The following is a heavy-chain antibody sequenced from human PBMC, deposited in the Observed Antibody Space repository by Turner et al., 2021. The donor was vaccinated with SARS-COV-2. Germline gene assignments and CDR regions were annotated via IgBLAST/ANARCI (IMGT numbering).Heavy chain of an antibody. CDR2: IYSGGST. J-gene: IGHJ4*02. CDR3: ARDYGDFYFDY. D-gene: IGHD4-17*01. Sequence: EVQLVETGGGLIQPGGSLRLSCAAAGFTVSSNYMSWVRQAPGKGLECVSVIYSGGSTYSADSVKGRFTIYRDNSKNTLYLQMNSLRAEDTAVYYGARDYGDFYFDYWGQGTLVTVSS. CDR1: GFTVSSNY. V-gene: IGHV3-53*02.